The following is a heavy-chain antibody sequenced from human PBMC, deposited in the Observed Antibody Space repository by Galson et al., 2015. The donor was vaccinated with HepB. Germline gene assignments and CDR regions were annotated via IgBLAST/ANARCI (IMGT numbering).Heavy chain of an antibody. CDR1: GGTFSNYA. D-gene: IGHD3-22*01. J-gene: IGHJ6*02. Sequence: SVKVSCKASGGTFSNYAIIWVRQAPGQGLEWMGRIIPILDIANYAQKFQGRVTITADKSTSTTYMKLSSVTAADTAVYYCVRSHDSSGFYYYGMDVWGQGTTVTVSS. CDR3: VRSHDSSGFYYYGMDV. CDR2: IIPILDIA. V-gene: IGHV1-69*04.